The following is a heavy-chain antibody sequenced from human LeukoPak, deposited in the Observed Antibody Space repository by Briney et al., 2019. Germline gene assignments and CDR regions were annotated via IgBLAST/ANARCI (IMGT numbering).Heavy chain of an antibody. CDR1: GFTFSGYS. CDR2: ISSSSSYI. V-gene: IGHV3-21*01. D-gene: IGHD3-10*01. J-gene: IGHJ4*02. Sequence: GGSLRLSCAASGFTFSGYSMNWVRQAPGKGLEWVSSISSSSSYIYYADSVKGRFTISRDNAKNSLYLQMNSLRAEDTAVYYCASIRGFSGAFDIWGQGTLVTVSS. CDR3: ASIRGFSGAFDI.